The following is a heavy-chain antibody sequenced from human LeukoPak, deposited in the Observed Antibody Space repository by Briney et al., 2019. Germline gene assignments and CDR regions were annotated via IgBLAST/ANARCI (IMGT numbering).Heavy chain of an antibody. J-gene: IGHJ4*02. CDR1: GGSISTTNW. CDR2: IYHSGST. D-gene: IGHD1-26*01. CDR3: ARGLRVGNTGYYFDY. V-gene: IGHV4-4*02. Sequence: PSETLSLTCTVSGGSISTTNWWSWVRQRPGKGLEWIAEIYHSGSTNYNPSFRSRVTISVDESKNQFSLNLSSVTAADTAVYYCARGLRVGNTGYYFDYWGQGTLVTVSS.